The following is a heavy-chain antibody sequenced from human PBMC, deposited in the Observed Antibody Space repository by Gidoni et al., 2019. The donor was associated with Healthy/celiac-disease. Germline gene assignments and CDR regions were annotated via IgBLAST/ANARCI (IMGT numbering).Heavy chain of an antibody. CDR3: ARRGNSGSGREKAFDI. CDR2: IWYDGSNK. D-gene: IGHD1-26*01. Sequence: QVQLVESGGGVVQPGRSLRLSCAASGFTFSSYGMHWVRQAPGKGLEWVAVIWYDGSNKYYADSVKGRFTISRDNSKNTLYLQMNSLRAEDTAVYYCARRGNSGSGREKAFDIWGQGTMVTVSS. CDR1: GFTFSSYG. J-gene: IGHJ3*02. V-gene: IGHV3-33*01.